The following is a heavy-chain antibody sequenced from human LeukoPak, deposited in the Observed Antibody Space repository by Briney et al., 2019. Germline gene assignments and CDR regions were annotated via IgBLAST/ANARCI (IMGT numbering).Heavy chain of an antibody. CDR3: ARGYCSSTSCYWRY. D-gene: IGHD2-2*01. CDR2: IYTSGST. CDR1: GGSISSGSYY. V-gene: IGHV4-61*02. Sequence: SGTLSLTCTVSGGSISSGSYYWSWIRQPAGKGLEWIGRIYTSGSTNYNPSLKSRVTISVDTSKNQFSLKLSSVTAADTAVYYCARGYCSSTSCYWRYWGQGTLVTVSS. J-gene: IGHJ4*02.